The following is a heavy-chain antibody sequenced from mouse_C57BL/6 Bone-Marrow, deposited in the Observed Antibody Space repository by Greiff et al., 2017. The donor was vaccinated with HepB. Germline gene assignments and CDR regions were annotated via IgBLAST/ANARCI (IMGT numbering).Heavy chain of an antibody. CDR3: ARRAIGLRPYFDY. J-gene: IGHJ2*01. D-gene: IGHD2-4*01. CDR2: INPNNGGT. CDR1: GYTFTDYY. Sequence: VQLQQSGPELVKPGASVKISCKASGYTFTDYYMNWVKQSRGKSLEWIGDINPNNGGTSYNQKFKGKATLTVDKSSSTAYMELRSLTSEDSAVYYCARRAIGLRPYFDYWGQGTTLTVSS. V-gene: IGHV1-26*01.